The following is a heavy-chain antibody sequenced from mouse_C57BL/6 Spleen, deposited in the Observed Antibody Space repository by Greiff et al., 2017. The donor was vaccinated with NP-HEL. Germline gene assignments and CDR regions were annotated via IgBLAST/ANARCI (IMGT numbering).Heavy chain of an antibody. V-gene: IGHV5-15*01. J-gene: IGHJ3*01. CDR3: ARSDEAWFAY. CDR1: GFTFSDYG. Sequence: EVKLVESGGGLVQPGGSLKLSCAASGFTFSDYGMAWVRQAPRKGPEWVAFISNLAYSIYYPDSVKGRFTISRDNAKNTLYLQMSSLRSEDTALYYCARSDEAWFAYWGQGTLVTVSA. CDR2: ISNLAYSI.